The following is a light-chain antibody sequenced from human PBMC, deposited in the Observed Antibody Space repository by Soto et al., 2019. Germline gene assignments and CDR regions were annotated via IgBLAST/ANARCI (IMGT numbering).Light chain of an antibody. CDR1: QGIGDT. Sequence: EIIMARSPGTLSVSAGEGVTLSCRASQGIGDTLAWYQHKPGQTPRLLIYDTSARATGVPARFSGSRSGTEFTLTINSLQSEDFTVYYCQRYNNWPLTFGGGTKVDIK. CDR3: QRYNNWPLT. J-gene: IGKJ4*01. CDR2: DTS. V-gene: IGKV3-15*01.